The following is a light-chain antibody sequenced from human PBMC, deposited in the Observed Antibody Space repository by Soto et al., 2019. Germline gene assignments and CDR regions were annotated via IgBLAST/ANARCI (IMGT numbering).Light chain of an antibody. J-gene: IGKJ1*01. V-gene: IGKV3-20*01. Sequence: DIVLTQSPGTLSLSPGERATLSCRASQSVSSSYLAWYQQKPGQAPRLLIYGASSRATGIPDRFSGSGSGTEFTLTISSLQPDDFATYYCQQYNSYSTFGQGTKVDIK. CDR2: GAS. CDR1: QSVSSSY. CDR3: QQYNSYST.